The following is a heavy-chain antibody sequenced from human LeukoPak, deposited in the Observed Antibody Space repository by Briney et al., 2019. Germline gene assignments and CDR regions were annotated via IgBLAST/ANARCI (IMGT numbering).Heavy chain of an antibody. Sequence: PPETLSLTCAVYGGSFSAYHWSWIRQSPGKGLEWIGEIDHSGNTKYNSSLKSRVTTSVDTSRNQFTLRLSSVTAADTAVYFCARRSSDDSSGYYSPHFDFWGQGTLVTVSS. V-gene: IGHV4-34*01. D-gene: IGHD3-22*01. CDR2: IDHSGNT. CDR3: ARRSSDDSSGYYSPHFDF. J-gene: IGHJ4*02. CDR1: GGSFSAYH.